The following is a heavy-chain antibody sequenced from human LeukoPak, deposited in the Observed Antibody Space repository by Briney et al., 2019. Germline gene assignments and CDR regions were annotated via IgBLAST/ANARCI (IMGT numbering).Heavy chain of an antibody. CDR1: GFTFSNYA. CDR2: ISYDGGFK. D-gene: IGHD3-22*01. J-gene: IGHJ4*02. Sequence: GRSLRLSCAASGFTFSNYAFHWVRQTPVKGLGWVAIISYDGGFKFYADSLKGRFTISRDNSKNTLFLQMNSLTSEDTAVYYCARSPYYDSSTYQDFWGQGTLVTVSS. CDR3: ARSPYYDSSTYQDF. V-gene: IGHV3-30-3*01.